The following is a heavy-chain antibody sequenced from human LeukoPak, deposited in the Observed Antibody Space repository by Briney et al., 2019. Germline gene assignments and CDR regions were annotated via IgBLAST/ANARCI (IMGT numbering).Heavy chain of an antibody. CDR3: VRTPPNWGADY. J-gene: IGHJ4*02. CDR1: GYTFPSYF. Sequence: ASVKVSCKASGYTFPSYFMHWVRQAPGQGLEWMGWMSPNSGITGYAQKLQGRVTMTRNTAISTAYMELSSLRSEDTAVYYCVRTPPNWGADYWGQGTLVTVSS. D-gene: IGHD7-27*01. CDR2: MSPNSGIT. V-gene: IGHV1-8*01.